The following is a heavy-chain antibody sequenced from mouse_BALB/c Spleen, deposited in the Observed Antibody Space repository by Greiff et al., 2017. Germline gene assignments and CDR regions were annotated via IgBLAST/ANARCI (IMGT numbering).Heavy chain of an antibody. CDR3: TRGGGYYAWFAY. J-gene: IGHJ3*01. CDR1: GYTFTSYW. D-gene: IGHD2-3*01. Sequence: LQQPGSELVRPGASVKLSCKASGYTFTSYWMHWVKQRPGQGLEWIGNIYPGSGSTNYDEKFKSKATLTVDTSSSTAYMQLSSLTSEDSAVYYCTRGGGYYAWFAYWGQGTLVTVSA. V-gene: IGHV1S22*01. CDR2: IYPGSGST.